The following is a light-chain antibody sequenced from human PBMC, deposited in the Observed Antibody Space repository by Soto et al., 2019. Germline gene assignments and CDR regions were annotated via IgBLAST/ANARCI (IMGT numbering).Light chain of an antibody. J-gene: IGKJ1*01. Sequence: DIQMTQSPSTLSASVGDRVTITCRASQSISSWLAWYQQKPGKAPKLLIYKASSLESGIPSRFSGSGSGTAFTLTLSSLQPDDFATYYCQQYNSYPWTFGQGTKVEIK. CDR3: QQYNSYPWT. CDR2: KAS. CDR1: QSISSW. V-gene: IGKV1-5*03.